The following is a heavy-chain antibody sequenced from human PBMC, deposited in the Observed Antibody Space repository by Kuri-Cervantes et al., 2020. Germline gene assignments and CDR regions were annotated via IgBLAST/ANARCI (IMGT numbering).Heavy chain of an antibody. CDR3: ARDAVAGWGRFDP. D-gene: IGHD6-19*01. J-gene: IGHJ5*02. Sequence: GGSLRLSCAASGFTVSTNYMTWVRQAPGEGLVWVSRINSDGSSTRYADSVKGRFTISRDNAKNTLYLQMNSLRAEDTAVYYCARDAVAGWGRFDPWGRGTLVTVSS. V-gene: IGHV3-74*01. CDR2: INSDGSST. CDR1: GFTVSTNY.